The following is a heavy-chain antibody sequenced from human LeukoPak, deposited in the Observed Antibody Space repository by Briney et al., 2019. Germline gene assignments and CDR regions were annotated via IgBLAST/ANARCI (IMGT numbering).Heavy chain of an antibody. V-gene: IGHV3-23*01. CDR3: AKGLIAAPTSYYYYGMDV. D-gene: IGHD6-6*01. J-gene: IGHJ6*02. CDR2: ISGSGGST. CDR1: GFTFSRYA. Sequence: PGGSLRLSCAASGFTFSRYAMSWVRQAPGKGLEWVSAISGSGGSTYYADSVKGRFTISRDNSKDTLYLQMNSLRAEDTAVYYCAKGLIAAPTSYYYYGMDVWGQGTTVTVSS.